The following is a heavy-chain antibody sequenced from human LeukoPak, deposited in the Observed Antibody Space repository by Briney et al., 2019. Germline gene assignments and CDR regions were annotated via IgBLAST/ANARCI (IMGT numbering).Heavy chain of an antibody. CDR2: IIPIFGTA. CDR1: GGTFSSYA. CDR3: ARGRDTVTTSDYYYMDV. J-gene: IGHJ6*03. Sequence: ASVKVSCKASGGTFSSYAISWVRQAPGQGLEWMGGIIPIFGTANYAQKFQGRVTITTDESTSTAYMELSSLRSEDTAVYYCARGRDTVTTSDYYYMDVWGKGTTVTVSS. D-gene: IGHD4-11*01. V-gene: IGHV1-69*05.